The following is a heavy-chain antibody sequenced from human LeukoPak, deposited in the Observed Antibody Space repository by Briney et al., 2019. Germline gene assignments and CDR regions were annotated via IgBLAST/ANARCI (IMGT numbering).Heavy chain of an antibody. CDR1: GGSISSSSYY. Sequence: SETLSLTCTVSGGSISSSSYYWGWIRQPPGKGLEWIGSIYYSGSTYYNPSLKSRVTISVDTSKNQFSLKLSSVTAADTAVYYCASGPVVRFLEWTPYYYYYMDVWGKGTTVTVSS. CDR3: ASGPVVRFLEWTPYYYYYMDV. J-gene: IGHJ6*03. CDR2: IYYSGST. V-gene: IGHV4-39*07. D-gene: IGHD3-3*01.